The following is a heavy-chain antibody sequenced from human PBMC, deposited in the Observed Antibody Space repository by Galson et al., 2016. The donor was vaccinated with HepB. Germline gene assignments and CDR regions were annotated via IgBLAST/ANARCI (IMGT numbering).Heavy chain of an antibody. D-gene: IGHD6-13*01. CDR2: ISYNGRST. CDR3: AKDSDTAAAWTGETYYGMDD. Sequence: SLRLSCAVSGITFSTYGMHWVRQAPGKGLEWVALISYNGRSTYYADSVKGRFTISRDNSRNTLYLQMNSLRPEDTAVYYCAKDSDTAAAWTGETYYGMDDWGHGTTVTVS. CDR1: GITFSTYG. J-gene: IGHJ6*02. V-gene: IGHV3-30*18.